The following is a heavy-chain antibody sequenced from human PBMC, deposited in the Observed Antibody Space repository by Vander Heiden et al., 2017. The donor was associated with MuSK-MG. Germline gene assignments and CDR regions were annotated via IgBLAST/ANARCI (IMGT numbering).Heavy chain of an antibody. V-gene: IGHV3-7*01. D-gene: IGHD6-13*01. CDR1: GFTFSNYW. CDR2: IKQDGSEK. J-gene: IGHJ2*01. CDR3: ARMKGYSSSWYLPGYFDL. Sequence: EVQLVESGGGLVQPGGSLRLSCAASGFTFSNYWMTWVRQAPGKGLEFVANIKQDGSEKYYVDSVKGRFTISRDNAKNSLYLQMNSLRAEDTAVYYCARMKGYSSSWYLPGYFDLWGRGTLVTVSS.